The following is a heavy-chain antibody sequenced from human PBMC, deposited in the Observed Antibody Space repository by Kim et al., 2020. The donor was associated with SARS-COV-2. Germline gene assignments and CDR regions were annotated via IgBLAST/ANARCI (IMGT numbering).Heavy chain of an antibody. CDR1: GFTFDDYG. CDR3: ARGWLPPGGDY. Sequence: GGYLRLSCAASGFTFDDYGMSWVRQAPGKGLEWVSGINWNGGSTGYADSVKGRFTISRDNAKNSLYLQMNSLRAEDTALYHCARGWLPPGGDYWGQGTLVTVSS. V-gene: IGHV3-20*01. CDR2: INWNGGST. D-gene: IGHD5-12*01. J-gene: IGHJ4*02.